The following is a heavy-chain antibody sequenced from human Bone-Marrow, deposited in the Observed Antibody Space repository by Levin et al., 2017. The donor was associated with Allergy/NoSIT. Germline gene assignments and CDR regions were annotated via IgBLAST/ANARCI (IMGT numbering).Heavy chain of an antibody. Sequence: LSLTCAASGFTFSNSGMHWVRQAPGKGLEWVAVIWFDGSNKYYADSVKGRFTISRDNSKNTLYLQMNSLRAEDTAVYYCARVSVAGTWEFDYWGQGTLVTVSS. CDR1: GFTFSNSG. CDR3: ARVSVAGTWEFDY. CDR2: IWFDGSNK. D-gene: IGHD6-19*01. V-gene: IGHV3-33*01. J-gene: IGHJ4*02.